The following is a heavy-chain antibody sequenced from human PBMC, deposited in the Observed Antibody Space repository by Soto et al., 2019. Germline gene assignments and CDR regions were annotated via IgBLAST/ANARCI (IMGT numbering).Heavy chain of an antibody. D-gene: IGHD2-15*01. CDR3: TSDRSGGPIVVPWFDP. V-gene: IGHV3-7*01. J-gene: IGHJ5*02. Sequence: GGSLRLSCAASGFTFSNYWMSWVRQAPGKGLEWVANIKQDGSETYYVDPVKGRFTISRDNAKKSLYLQMNSLRAEDTAVYYCTSDRSGGPIVVPWFDPWGQGTLVTVSS. CDR2: IKQDGSET. CDR1: GFTFSNYW.